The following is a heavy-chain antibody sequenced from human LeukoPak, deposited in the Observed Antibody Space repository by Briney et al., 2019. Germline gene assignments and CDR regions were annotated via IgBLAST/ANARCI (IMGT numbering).Heavy chain of an antibody. CDR2: INPNSGGT. CDR3: ARDGIAVAATYNWFDP. CDR1: GYTFTGYY. Sequence: ASVKVSCKASGYTFTGYYMHWVRQAPGQGLEWMGWINPNSGGTNYAQKFQGRVTMTRDTSISTAYMELSSLRSEDTAVYYCARDGIAVAATYNWFDPWGQGTLVTVSS. D-gene: IGHD6-19*01. V-gene: IGHV1-2*02. J-gene: IGHJ5*02.